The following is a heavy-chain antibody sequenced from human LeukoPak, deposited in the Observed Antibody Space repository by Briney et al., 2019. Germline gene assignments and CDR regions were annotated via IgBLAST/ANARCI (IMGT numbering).Heavy chain of an antibody. Sequence: PSETLSLTCSVSGGSISSGGYYWSWIRQHPGKGLEWIGFIYYSGSTYYNPSLKSRVTISVDTSKNQFSLKLSSVTAADTAVYYCARVRITMVRGVQSYYYGMDVWGQGTTVTVSS. V-gene: IGHV4-31*02. CDR1: GGSISSGGYY. CDR2: IYYSGST. D-gene: IGHD3-10*01. J-gene: IGHJ6*02. CDR3: ARVRITMVRGVQSYYYGMDV.